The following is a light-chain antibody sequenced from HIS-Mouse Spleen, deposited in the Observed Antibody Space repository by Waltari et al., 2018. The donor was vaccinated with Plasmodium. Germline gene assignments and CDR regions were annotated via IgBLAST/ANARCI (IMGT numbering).Light chain of an antibody. Sequence: ELVLTQSPGTLSLSPGARATLSCRASQSVSSSYLAWYQHKPGQAPRLLIYGASSRATGITDRFSGSGSGTDFTLTISRLEPEDFAVYYCQQYGSSGTFGQGTKVEIK. J-gene: IGKJ1*01. CDR2: GAS. CDR1: QSVSSSY. CDR3: QQYGSSGT. V-gene: IGKV3-20*01.